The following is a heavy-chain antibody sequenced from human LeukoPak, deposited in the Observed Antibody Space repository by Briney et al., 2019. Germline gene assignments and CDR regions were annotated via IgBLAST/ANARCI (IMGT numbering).Heavy chain of an antibody. Sequence: SETLSLTCAAYGGSFSAYYCSWIRQPPGKGLEWIGENNDSGSSNFNPALKSRVTMSVDTSRNQCSLKLSSVTAADTAVFYCARRVGGGRYYFDFWGQGTQVTVSS. J-gene: IGHJ4*02. D-gene: IGHD3-3*01. V-gene: IGHV4-34*01. CDR2: NNDSGSS. CDR1: GGSFSAYY. CDR3: ARRVGGGRYYFDF.